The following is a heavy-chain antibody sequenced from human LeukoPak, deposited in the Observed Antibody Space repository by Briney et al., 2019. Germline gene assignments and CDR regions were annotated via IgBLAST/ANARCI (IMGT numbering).Heavy chain of an antibody. CDR2: INQDGSEK. J-gene: IGHJ4*02. V-gene: IGHV3-7*04. D-gene: IGHD2-8*01. CDR3: ARGRFCTSGSCYLDY. Sequence: GGSLGLSCTASGFTFTTYWMSWVRQAPGKGLEWVANINQDGSEKYYVDSVKGRFTISRDNPKNSQYLQMNSLRVEDTAVYYCARGRFCTSGSCYLDYWGQGTLVTVSS. CDR1: GFTFTTYW.